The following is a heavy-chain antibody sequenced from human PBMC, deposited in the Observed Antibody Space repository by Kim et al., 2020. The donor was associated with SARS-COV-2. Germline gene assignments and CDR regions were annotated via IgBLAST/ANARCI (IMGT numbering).Heavy chain of an antibody. J-gene: IGHJ5*02. V-gene: IGHV3-7*01. CDR1: GFGFSDYW. CDR3: ARVLGYSSSWFWFDP. D-gene: IGHD6-13*01. CDR2: IKQDGSER. Sequence: GGSLRLSCAASGFGFSDYWMSWVRQAPGKGLEWVANIKQDGSERYYVDSAKGRFIISKDNAKNSLYLQMNSLRVEDTAVYYCARVLGYSSSWFWFDPWGQGTLVTVSS.